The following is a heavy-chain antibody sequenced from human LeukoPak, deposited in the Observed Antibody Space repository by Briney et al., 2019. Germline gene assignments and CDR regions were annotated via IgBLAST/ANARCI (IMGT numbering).Heavy chain of an antibody. CDR3: ARDFSVYAIRVGFDY. D-gene: IGHD2-8*01. Sequence: PGGSLRLSCAASGFTFSSYAMHWVRQAPGKGLEWVAVISYDGSNKYYADSVKGRFTISRDNSKNTLYLQMNSLRAGDTAVYYCARDFSVYAIRVGFDYWGQGTLVTVSS. CDR1: GFTFSSYA. V-gene: IGHV3-30*01. J-gene: IGHJ4*02. CDR2: ISYDGSNK.